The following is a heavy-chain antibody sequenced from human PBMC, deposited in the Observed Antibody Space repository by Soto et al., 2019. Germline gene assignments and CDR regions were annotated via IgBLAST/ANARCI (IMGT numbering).Heavy chain of an antibody. Sequence: EVQLVESGGGLVQPGGSLRLSCAGSESTFTTYYMHWVRQAPGKELVWVSLTSVDGSRTLYADSVQGRFTISRDNAKNTVYLQMNSLRVEDTAVYYCARDLDGDQDWYLDLWGRGTLVTVSS. CDR1: ESTFTTYY. CDR3: ARDLDGDQDWYLDL. V-gene: IGHV3-74*03. D-gene: IGHD4-17*01. J-gene: IGHJ2*01. CDR2: TSVDGSRT.